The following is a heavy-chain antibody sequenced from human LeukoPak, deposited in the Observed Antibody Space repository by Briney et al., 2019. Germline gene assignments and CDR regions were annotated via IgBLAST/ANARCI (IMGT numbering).Heavy chain of an antibody. CDR1: GYTLTGYY. J-gene: IGHJ4*02. CDR3: AKASAMVVVVSKHFDY. D-gene: IGHD3-22*01. Sequence: ASVKVSCKASGYTLTGYYMHWVRQAPGQGLEWMGWINPNSGGTNYAQKFQGRVTMTRNTSISTAYMELSSLRAEDTAVYYCAKASAMVVVVSKHFDYWGQGTLVTVSS. CDR2: INPNSGGT. V-gene: IGHV1-2*02.